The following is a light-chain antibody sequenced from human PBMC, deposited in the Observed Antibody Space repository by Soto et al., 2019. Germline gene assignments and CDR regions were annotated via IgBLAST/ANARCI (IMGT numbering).Light chain of an antibody. CDR1: SSNIGVNY. V-gene: IGLV1-51*01. J-gene: IGLJ1*01. CDR3: GSWDSSLSAYV. Sequence: QSVMTQPPSVSAAPGQKVTISCSGSSSNIGVNYVSWYQQLPGTAPKLLIYDDNKRPSGIPDRFSGSKSGTSATLGITGFQTGDEADYYCGSWDSSLSAYVFGTGTKLTVL. CDR2: DDN.